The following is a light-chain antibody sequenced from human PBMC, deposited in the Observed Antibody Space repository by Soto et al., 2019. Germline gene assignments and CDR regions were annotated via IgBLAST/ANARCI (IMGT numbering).Light chain of an antibody. CDR1: SSDVGGHNY. CDR3: CSYAGSYV. J-gene: IGLJ1*01. Sequence: QSALTQPRSVSGSPGQSVTISCTTTSSDVGGHNYVSWYQQHPGKAPKPMIYDVSKRPSGVPDRFSGSKSGNTASLSISGLQAEDEADYYCCSYAGSYVFGTGTKLTVL. CDR2: DVS. V-gene: IGLV2-11*01.